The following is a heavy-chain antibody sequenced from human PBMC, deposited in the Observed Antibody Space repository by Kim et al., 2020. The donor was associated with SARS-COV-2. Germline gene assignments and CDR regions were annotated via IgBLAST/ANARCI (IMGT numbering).Heavy chain of an antibody. J-gene: IGHJ4*02. D-gene: IGHD3-22*01. V-gene: IGHV1-18*01. CDR3: ARRPSGYYDY. Sequence: NTTYAQKHKGRVTMPTDTSTSTAYMELRSLRSDDTAVYYCARRPSGYYDYWGQGTLVTVSS. CDR2: NT.